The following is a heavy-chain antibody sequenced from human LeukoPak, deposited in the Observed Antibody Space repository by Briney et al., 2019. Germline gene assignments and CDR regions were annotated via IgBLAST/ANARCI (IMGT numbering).Heavy chain of an antibody. CDR2: IYYSGST. Sequence: PSETLSLTCTVSGVSISSYYWSWIRQPPGKGLEWIGYIYYSGSTNYNPSLKSRVTISVDTSKNQFSLKLSSVTAADTAVYYCARSYGSGSYSRRYFDYWGQGTLVTVSS. CDR1: GVSISSYY. V-gene: IGHV4-59*01. J-gene: IGHJ4*02. D-gene: IGHD3-10*01. CDR3: ARSYGSGSYSRRYFDY.